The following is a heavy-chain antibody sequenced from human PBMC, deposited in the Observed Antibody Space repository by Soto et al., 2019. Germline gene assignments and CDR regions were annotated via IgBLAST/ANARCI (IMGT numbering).Heavy chain of an antibody. CDR2: INHSGST. Sequence: QVQLQQWGAGLLKPSETLSLTCAVYGGSFSGYYWSWIHQPPGKGLEWIGEINHSGSTNYNPSLKSRVTISVDTSKNQFSLKLSSVTAADTAVYYCARGLSYYDSKWGNYFDYWGQGTLVTVSS. J-gene: IGHJ4*02. CDR3: ARGLSYYDSKWGNYFDY. V-gene: IGHV4-34*01. D-gene: IGHD3-22*01. CDR1: GGSFSGYY.